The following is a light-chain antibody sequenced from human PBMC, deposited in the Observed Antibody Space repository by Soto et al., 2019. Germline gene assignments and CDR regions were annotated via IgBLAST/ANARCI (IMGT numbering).Light chain of an antibody. V-gene: IGLV2-8*01. Sequence: QSVLTQPPSASGSPGQSVAISCTGISRDADGYNYVSWYQQHPGRAPKLIIYEVSKRPSGVPDRFSGSQSGNTASLTVSGLQAEDEADYYCASDVGSNDWVFGGGTKLTVL. J-gene: IGLJ2*01. CDR3: ASDVGSNDWV. CDR1: SRDADGYNY. CDR2: EVS.